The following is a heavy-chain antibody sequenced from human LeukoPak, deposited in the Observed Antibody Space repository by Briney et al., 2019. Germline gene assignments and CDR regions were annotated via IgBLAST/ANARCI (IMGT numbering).Heavy chain of an antibody. Sequence: GGSLRLSCAASRFTFSSYDMHWVRQAPGKGREGVALISYDGSNKYYADSVKGRFTISRDNSKNTLYLQMNSLRAEDTAVYYCEGDSSGYWYFDYWGQGTLVTVSS. D-gene: IGHD3-22*01. J-gene: IGHJ4*02. CDR2: ISYDGSNK. V-gene: IGHV3-30*03. CDR3: EGDSSGYWYFDY. CDR1: RFTFSSYD.